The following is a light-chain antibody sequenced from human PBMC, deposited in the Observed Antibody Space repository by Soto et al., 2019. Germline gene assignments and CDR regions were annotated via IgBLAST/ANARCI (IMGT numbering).Light chain of an antibody. V-gene: IGLV1-47*01. Sequence: QSVLAQPPSASGTPGQRVTISCSGSSSNIGSNYVYWYQQLPGTAPKVLIYRDSQRPSGVPDRFSGSKSGTSASLAISGLLSEDEAEYYCATREGSLRAPVVFGGGTKLTVL. J-gene: IGLJ2*01. CDR3: ATREGSLRAPVV. CDR2: RDS. CDR1: SSNIGSNY.